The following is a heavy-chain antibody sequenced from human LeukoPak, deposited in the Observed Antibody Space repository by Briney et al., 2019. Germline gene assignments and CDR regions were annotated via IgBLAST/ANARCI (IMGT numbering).Heavy chain of an antibody. CDR3: ASLDRADYSTSPVPYYNYYMNA. Sequence: PGGSLRLSCAASGFTFSSYSMNWVRQAPGKGLEWVSPISSSSSYIYYADSVKGRFTISRDNAKNSLYLQMNSLRAEDTAVYYCASLDRADYSTSPVPYYNYYMNAWDKGTTVIVSS. D-gene: IGHD6-13*01. CDR1: GFTFSSYS. V-gene: IGHV3-21*01. CDR2: ISSSSSYI. J-gene: IGHJ6*03.